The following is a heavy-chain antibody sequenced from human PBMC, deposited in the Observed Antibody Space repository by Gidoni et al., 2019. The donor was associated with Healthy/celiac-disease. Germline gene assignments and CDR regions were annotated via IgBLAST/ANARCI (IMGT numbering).Heavy chain of an antibody. CDR2: ISWDGGST. J-gene: IGHJ6*02. CDR3: AKDHGVDIERYGMDV. V-gene: IGHV3-43*01. Sequence: LEWVSLISWDGGSTYYADSVKGRFTISRDNSKNSLYLQMNSLRTEDTALYYCAKDHGVDIERYGMDVWGQGTTVTVSS. D-gene: IGHD5-12*01.